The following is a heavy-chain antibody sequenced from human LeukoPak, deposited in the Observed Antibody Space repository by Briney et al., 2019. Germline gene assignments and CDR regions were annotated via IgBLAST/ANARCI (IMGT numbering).Heavy chain of an antibody. J-gene: IGHJ6*02. CDR3: AREIYDSSGYYLGYYYYGMDV. Sequence: GRSLRLSCAASGFTFSSYAMHWVRQAPGKGLEWVAAISYDGSNKYYADSVKGRFTISRDNSKNTLYLQMNSLRAEDTAVYYCAREIYDSSGYYLGYYYYGMDVWGQGTTVTVSS. V-gene: IGHV3-30-3*01. CDR1: GFTFSSYA. D-gene: IGHD3-22*01. CDR2: ISYDGSNK.